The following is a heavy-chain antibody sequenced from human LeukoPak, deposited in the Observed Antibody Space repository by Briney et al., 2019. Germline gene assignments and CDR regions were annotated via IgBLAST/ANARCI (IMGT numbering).Heavy chain of an antibody. Sequence: GGSLRLSCAASGFSFSNFWMSWVRQAPGKGLDWVANINLDGGVKHYAGSVKGRFTISRDNAKNSLHLQMTRLRADDTGVYYCATSDDSAGSSWGQGTLVTVSS. CDR1: GFSFSNFW. CDR3: ATSDDSAGSS. D-gene: IGHD3-3*01. V-gene: IGHV3-7*01. CDR2: INLDGGVK. J-gene: IGHJ5*02.